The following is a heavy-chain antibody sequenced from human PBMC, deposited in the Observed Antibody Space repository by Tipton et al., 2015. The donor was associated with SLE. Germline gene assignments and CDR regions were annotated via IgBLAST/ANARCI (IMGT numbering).Heavy chain of an antibody. Sequence: TLSLTCIVSGDSLIKYYWNWFRQSPGERLEWIGYVFYTGSTNYNPSFKSRVTISVDTSNNQFSLRLDSVTDADTAIYFCARAKSAMGPYDTWGQGAQVTVSS. CDR2: VFYTGST. V-gene: IGHV4-59*01. J-gene: IGHJ5*02. CDR1: GDSLIKYY. CDR3: ARAKSAMGPYDT. D-gene: IGHD2-21*01.